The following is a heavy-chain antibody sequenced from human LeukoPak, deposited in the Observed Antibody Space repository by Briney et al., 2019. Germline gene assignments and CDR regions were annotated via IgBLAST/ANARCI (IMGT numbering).Heavy chain of an antibody. V-gene: IGHV4-31*03. Sequence: SETLSLTCTVSGGSISSGGYYWSWIRQHPGKGLEWIGYIYGGGSTYYNPALKSRFTISGDTSKNQFSLNLSSVTAADTAVYFCASYRNGWYFDLWGRGTQVTVSS. CDR3: ASYRNGWYFDL. CDR2: IYGGGST. CDR1: GGSISSGGYY. J-gene: IGHJ2*01. D-gene: IGHD3-16*02.